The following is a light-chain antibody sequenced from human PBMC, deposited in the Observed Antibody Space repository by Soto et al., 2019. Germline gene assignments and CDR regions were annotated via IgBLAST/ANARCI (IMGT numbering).Light chain of an antibody. J-gene: IGLJ2*01. CDR3: SSYTSSSTLVV. V-gene: IGLV2-14*01. Sequence: QSALTQPASVSGSPGQSITISCTGTSSDVGGYNYVSWYQQHPGKAPKLMIYDVSTRPSGVSNRFSGSKSGNTASLTISGLQAEDEADYSCSSYTSSSTLVVFGGGTQLTVL. CDR1: SSDVGGYNY. CDR2: DVS.